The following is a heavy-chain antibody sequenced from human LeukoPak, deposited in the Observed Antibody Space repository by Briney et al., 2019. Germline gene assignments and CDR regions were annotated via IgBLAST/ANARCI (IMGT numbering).Heavy chain of an antibody. CDR1: GYSFTSYW. CDR3: ARGGPYSSSWYRPSY. D-gene: IGHD6-13*01. CDR2: IYPGDSDT. Sequence: GESLKISCKGSGYSFTSYWIGWVRQMPGKGLEWMGIIYPGDSDTRYGPSFQGQVTISADKSISTAYLQWSSLKASDTAMYYCARGGPYSSSWYRPSYWGQGTLVTVSS. J-gene: IGHJ4*02. V-gene: IGHV5-51*01.